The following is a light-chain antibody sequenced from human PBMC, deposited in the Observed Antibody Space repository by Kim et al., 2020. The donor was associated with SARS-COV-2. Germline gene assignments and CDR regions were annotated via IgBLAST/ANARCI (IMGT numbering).Light chain of an antibody. V-gene: IGKV3-11*01. CDR3: QQRSTALT. CDR2: DAS. J-gene: IGKJ4*01. CDR1: QSVTTY. Sequence: EIALTQSPATLPLSPGERATPSCRASQSVTTYLAWYQQKPGQAPRLLIYDASNRATGIPARFSGSGSGTDFTLAISSLEPEDFAVYYCQQRSTALTFGGGTKVGIK.